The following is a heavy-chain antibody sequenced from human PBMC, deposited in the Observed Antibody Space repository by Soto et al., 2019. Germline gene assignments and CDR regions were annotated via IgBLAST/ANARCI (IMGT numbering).Heavy chain of an antibody. Sequence: GGSLRLSCAASGFTFSSYGMHWVSQAPGKGLEWVAVISYDGSNKYYADSVKGRFTISRDNSKNTLYLQMNSLRAEDTAVYYCAKDRLSLYFDYWGQGXLVTVSS. D-gene: IGHD6-25*01. J-gene: IGHJ4*02. V-gene: IGHV3-30*18. CDR1: GFTFSSYG. CDR2: ISYDGSNK. CDR3: AKDRLSLYFDY.